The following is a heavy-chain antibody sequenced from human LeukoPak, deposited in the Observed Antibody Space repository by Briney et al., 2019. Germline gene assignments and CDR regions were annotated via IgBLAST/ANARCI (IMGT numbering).Heavy chain of an antibody. Sequence: GRSLRLSCAASGFPFSIYGMHWVRQAPGKGLEWVALFSADGINIYYADSVKGRFTISRGNSKNMLYLQMNSLRAEDTAVYYCAKAAVYSVNWTPFDDWGLGTFVTVSS. D-gene: IGHD1-1*01. CDR3: AKAAVYSVNWTPFDD. J-gene: IGHJ4*02. V-gene: IGHV3-30*18. CDR2: FSADGINI. CDR1: GFPFSIYG.